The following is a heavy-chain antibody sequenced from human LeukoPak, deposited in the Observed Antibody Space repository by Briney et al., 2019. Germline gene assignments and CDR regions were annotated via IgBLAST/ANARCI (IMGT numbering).Heavy chain of an antibody. CDR2: ITYDGSNK. CDR3: ARDGLLGYFDY. CDR1: GFTFSSYA. D-gene: IGHD2-8*02. J-gene: IGHJ4*02. V-gene: IGHV3-30-3*01. Sequence: GGSLRLSCAASGFTFSSYAMHWVRQAPGKGLEWVAVITYDGSNKYYADSVKGRFTISRDNSKNTLYLQMNSLRAEDTAVYYCARDGLLGYFDYWGQGTLVTVSS.